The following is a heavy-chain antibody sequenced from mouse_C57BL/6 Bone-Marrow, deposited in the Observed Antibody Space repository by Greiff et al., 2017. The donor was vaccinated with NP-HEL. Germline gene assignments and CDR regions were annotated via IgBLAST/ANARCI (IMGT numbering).Heavy chain of an antibody. CDR3: ARSGYYGSSYDAMDY. CDR2: ISNLAYSI. V-gene: IGHV5-15*01. Sequence: VQLKESGGGLVQPGGSLKLSCAASGFTFSDYGMAWVRQAPRKGPEWVAFISNLAYSIYYADTVTGRFTISRENAKNTLYLEMSSLRSEDTAMYYCARSGYYGSSYDAMDYWGQGTSVTVSS. CDR1: GFTFSDYG. J-gene: IGHJ4*01. D-gene: IGHD1-1*01.